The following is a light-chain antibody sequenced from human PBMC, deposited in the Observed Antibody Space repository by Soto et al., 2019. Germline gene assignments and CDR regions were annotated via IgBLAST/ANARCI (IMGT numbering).Light chain of an antibody. J-gene: IGKJ4*01. V-gene: IGKV2-28*01. Sequence: DIVLTQSPLSLPVTPGEPASISCRSSQSLLSSNGNNYLDWYLQKPGQSPQVLIYLGSNRASGVPDRFSGSGSGTDFTLKISRVEAEDVGVYYCMQGLTTPLTFXGGTKV. CDR1: QSLLSSNGNNY. CDR3: MQGLTTPLT. CDR2: LGS.